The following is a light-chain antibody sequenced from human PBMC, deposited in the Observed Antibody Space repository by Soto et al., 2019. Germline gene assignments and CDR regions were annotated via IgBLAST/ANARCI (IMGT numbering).Light chain of an antibody. CDR1: QEISNY. Sequence: IQMTQSASSLSASVGDRVTITCRASQEISNYLAWYQQKPGKVPKLLIHDASSLESGVPSRFSGSGSGTEFTLTISSLQPDDFATYYCQQYNSYSWTFGQGTKVDIK. J-gene: IGKJ1*01. V-gene: IGKV1-5*01. CDR3: QQYNSYSWT. CDR2: DAS.